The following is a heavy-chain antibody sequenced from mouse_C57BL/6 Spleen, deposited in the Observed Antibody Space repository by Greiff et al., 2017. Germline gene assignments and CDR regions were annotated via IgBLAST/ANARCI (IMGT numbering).Heavy chain of an antibody. CDR3: ARSDYYGSVFAY. Sequence: QVQLQQSGPELVKPGASVKISCKASGYAFSSSWMNWVKQRPGKGLEWIGRIYPGDGDTNYNGKFKGKATRTADQSSSTAYVQLSSLTSEDSAVYFCARSDYYGSVFAYWGQGTLVTVSA. D-gene: IGHD1-1*01. J-gene: IGHJ3*01. CDR2: IYPGDGDT. V-gene: IGHV1-82*01. CDR1: GYAFSSSW.